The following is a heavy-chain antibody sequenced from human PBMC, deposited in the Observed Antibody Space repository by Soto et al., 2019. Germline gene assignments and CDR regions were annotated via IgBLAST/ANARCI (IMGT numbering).Heavy chain of an antibody. D-gene: IGHD2-15*01. CDR2: IIPILGIA. CDR1: GGTFSSYT. Sequence: ASVKVSCKASGGTFSSYTISWVRQAPGQGLEWMGRIIPILGIANYAQKFQGRVTITADKSTSTAYMELSSLRSEDTAVYYCARASDGGFRVLYLDYWGQGTLVTVSS. V-gene: IGHV1-69*02. J-gene: IGHJ4*02. CDR3: ARASDGGFRVLYLDY.